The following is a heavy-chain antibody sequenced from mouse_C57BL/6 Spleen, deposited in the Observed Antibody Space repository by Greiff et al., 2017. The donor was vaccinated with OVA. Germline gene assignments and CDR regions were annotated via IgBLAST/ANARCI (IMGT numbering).Heavy chain of an antibody. CDR1: GYTFNDYE. D-gene: IGHD4-1*01. Sequence: LQQSGAELVRPGASVTLSCKASGYTFNDYEMHWVQQTPVHGLEWIGAIAPETGGTAYNQNFKGKALLTADNSSSTAYRELRSLTSEDSAVYYCTRSGGLGPAWFAYWGQGTLVTVSA. CDR3: TRSGGLGPAWFAY. J-gene: IGHJ3*01. V-gene: IGHV1-15*01. CDR2: IAPETGGT.